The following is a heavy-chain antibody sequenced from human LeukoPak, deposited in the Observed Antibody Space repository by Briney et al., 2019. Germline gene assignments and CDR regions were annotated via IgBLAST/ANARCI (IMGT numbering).Heavy chain of an antibody. CDR2: IYYSGST. CDR1: GGSISSYY. CDR3: ARHYYYGSGNWFDP. J-gene: IGHJ5*02. D-gene: IGHD3-10*01. V-gene: IGHV4-59*01. Sequence: PSETLSLTCTVSGGSISSYYWSWIRQPPGKGLEWIGYIYYSGSTNYNPSLKSRVTLSVDTSKNQFSLKLSSVTAADTAVYYCARHYYYGSGNWFDPWGQGTLVTVSS.